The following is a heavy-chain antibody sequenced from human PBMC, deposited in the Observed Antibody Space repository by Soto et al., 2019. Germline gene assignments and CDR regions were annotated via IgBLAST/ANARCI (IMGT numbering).Heavy chain of an antibody. CDR3: ARDQSAYPLLYCGGDCYSDNWFDP. D-gene: IGHD2-21*02. V-gene: IGHV1-8*01. CDR1: GYTFTSYD. CDR2: MNPNSGNT. J-gene: IGHJ5*02. Sequence: ASVKVSCKASGYTFTSYDINWVRQATGQGLEWMGWMNPNSGNTGYAQKFQGRVTMTRNTSISTAYMELSSLRSEDTAVYYCARDQSAYPLLYCGGDCYSDNWFDPWGQGTLVTVSS.